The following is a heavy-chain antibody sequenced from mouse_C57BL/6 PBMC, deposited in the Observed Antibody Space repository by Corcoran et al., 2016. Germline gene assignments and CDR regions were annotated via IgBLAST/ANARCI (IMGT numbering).Heavy chain of an antibody. D-gene: IGHD1-1*01. CDR1: GYTFTTYG. CDR2: INTYSGVP. J-gene: IGHJ4*01. Sequence: QIQLVQSGPELKKPGETVKISCKASGYTFTTYGMSWVKQAPGKGLKWMVWINTYSGVPTYADDFKGRFAFSLETSASTAYLQINNLKNEDTATYFCARALITTVVAYYALDYWGQGTSVTVSS. CDR3: ARALITTVVAYYALDY. V-gene: IGHV9-3*01.